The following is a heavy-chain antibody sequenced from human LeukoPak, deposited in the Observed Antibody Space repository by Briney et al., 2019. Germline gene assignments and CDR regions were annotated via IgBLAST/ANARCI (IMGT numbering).Heavy chain of an antibody. J-gene: IGHJ4*02. CDR1: GFTFSSYA. CDR3: APLAANIFGY. D-gene: IGHD6-25*01. CDR2: SSGSGSST. Sequence: GGSLRPSCAASGFTFSSYAMSWVRQAPGKGLEWVSASSGSGSSTYYADSVKGRFTTSRDNSKRTLYLQMNSLRVEDTAVYYCAPLAANIFGYWGQGTLVTASS. V-gene: IGHV3-23*01.